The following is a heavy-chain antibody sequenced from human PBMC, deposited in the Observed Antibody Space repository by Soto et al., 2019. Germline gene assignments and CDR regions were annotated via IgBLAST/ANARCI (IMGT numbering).Heavy chain of an antibody. CDR3: AKTVDFWSGLDFDP. V-gene: IGHV3-30*18. J-gene: IGHJ5*02. CDR2: ISYDGSNK. D-gene: IGHD3-3*01. CDR1: GFTFSSYG. Sequence: QVQLVESGGGVVQPGRSLRLSCAASGFTFSSYGMHWVRQAPGKGLEWVAVISYDGSNKYYADSVKGRFTISRDNSKNTLYLQMNSLRAEDTAVYYCAKTVDFWSGLDFDPWGQGTLVTVSS.